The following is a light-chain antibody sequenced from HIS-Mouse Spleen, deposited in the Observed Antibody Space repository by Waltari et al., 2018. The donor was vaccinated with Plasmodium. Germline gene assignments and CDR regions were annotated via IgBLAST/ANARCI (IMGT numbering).Light chain of an antibody. CDR2: EDR. CDR3: YSTDSSGNHRV. V-gene: IGLV3-10*01. CDR1: ALPKKY. Sequence: SYELTQPPSVSVSPGQTARITCSGDALPKKYANWYHQKSGQAPVLVIYEDRKRPAGIPERFSGSSSGTMATLTISGAQVEDEADYYCYSTDSSGNHRVFGGGTKLTVL. J-gene: IGLJ3*02.